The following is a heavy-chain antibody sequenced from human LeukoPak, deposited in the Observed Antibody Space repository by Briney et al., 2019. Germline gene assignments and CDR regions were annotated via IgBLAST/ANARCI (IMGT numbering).Heavy chain of an antibody. J-gene: IGHJ4*02. CDR3: ARRAKRDGYSFDY. Sequence: SSETLSLTCTVSGGSISSYYWSWIRQPPGKGLEWIGYIYTSGSTNYNPSLKSRVTISVDTSKNQFSLKLSSVTAADTAVYYCARRAKRDGYSFDYWGQGTLVTVSS. CDR1: GGSISSYY. CDR2: IYTSGST. V-gene: IGHV4-4*09. D-gene: IGHD5-24*01.